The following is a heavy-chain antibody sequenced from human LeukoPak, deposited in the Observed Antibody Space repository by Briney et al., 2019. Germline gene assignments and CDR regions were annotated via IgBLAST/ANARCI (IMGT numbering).Heavy chain of an antibody. V-gene: IGHV4-59*01. J-gene: IGHJ4*02. Sequence: SETLSLTCTVSGGSISSCYWSWIRQPPGKGLEWIGYIYYSGSTNYNPSLKSRVTISVDTSKNQFSLKLSSVTAADTAVYYCARVRAGYYGSGSYPTIIDYWGQGTLVTVSS. CDR3: ARVRAGYYGSGSYPTIIDY. CDR2: IYYSGST. D-gene: IGHD3-10*01. CDR1: GGSISSCY.